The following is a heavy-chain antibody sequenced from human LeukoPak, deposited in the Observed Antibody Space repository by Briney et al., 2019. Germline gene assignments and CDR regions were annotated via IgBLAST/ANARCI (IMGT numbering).Heavy chain of an antibody. Sequence: ASVKVCCKAAGYTFTSYYMHWVRQAPGQGLEWMGIINPSGGSTSYAQKFPGRGTMTSDTSTSTVYMELSSLRSDDTAVYYCARACGGDCYIDLYYSYCGMDVWGQETTVTVSS. J-gene: IGHJ6*02. CDR1: GYTFTSYY. V-gene: IGHV1-46*01. CDR2: INPSGGST. CDR3: ARACGGDCYIDLYYSYCGMDV. D-gene: IGHD2-21*02.